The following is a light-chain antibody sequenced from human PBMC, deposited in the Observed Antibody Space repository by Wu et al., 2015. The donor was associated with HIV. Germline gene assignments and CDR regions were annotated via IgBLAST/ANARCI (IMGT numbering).Light chain of an antibody. CDR2: GAS. CDR3: HQYGISPRT. CDR1: QSVSSSY. V-gene: IGKV3-20*01. Sequence: EIVLTQSPGTLSLSPGERATLSCRASQSVSSSYLAWYQHKPGQAPRLLISGASNRATGVPDRFSGSGSGTDFTLTISRLGPEDFAVYYCHQYGISPRTFGQGTKVEIK. J-gene: IGKJ1*01.